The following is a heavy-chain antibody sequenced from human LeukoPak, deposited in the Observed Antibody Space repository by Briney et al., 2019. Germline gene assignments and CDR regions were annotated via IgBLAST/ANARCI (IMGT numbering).Heavy chain of an antibody. Sequence: SQTLSLTCAISGDSVSSNSAAWNWIRRSPSRGLEWLGRTYYRSRWYNDYEVFVKSRMTINPDTSKNQFSLHLNSVTPEDTAVYYCAKDVSRGNFADWGQGTLVTVSS. CDR1: GDSVSSNSAA. CDR3: AKDVSRGNFAD. V-gene: IGHV6-1*01. CDR2: TYYRSRWYN. D-gene: IGHD3-9*01. J-gene: IGHJ4*02.